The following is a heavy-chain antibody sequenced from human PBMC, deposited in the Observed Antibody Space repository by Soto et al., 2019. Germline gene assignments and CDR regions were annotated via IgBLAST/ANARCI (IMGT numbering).Heavy chain of an antibody. D-gene: IGHD3-9*01. CDR3: ARLVASETGYGMDV. J-gene: IGHJ6*02. V-gene: IGHV3-21*06. CDR2: ITGSSSFI. Sequence: DVQLVESGGGLVKPGGSLRLSCAASGFIFSSHNMNWVRQAPGKGLEWVSSITGSSSFIFYADSVKGRFTISRDNAKNTVYLQMNSLRAEDTGVYYCARLVASETGYGMDVWGQGTTVTVSS. CDR1: GFIFSSHN.